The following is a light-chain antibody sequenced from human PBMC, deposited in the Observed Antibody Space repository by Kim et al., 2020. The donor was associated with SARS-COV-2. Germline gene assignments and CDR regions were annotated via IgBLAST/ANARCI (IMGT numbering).Light chain of an antibody. CDR2: DAS. J-gene: IGKJ3*01. CDR3: QQYDNLPLT. V-gene: IGKV1-33*01. Sequence: DIQMTQSPSSLSAFVGERVTITCQASQDIRKSLFWDQKKSGQPPNLLIYDASNLETGVPSRFSGSGSGTDFTFTISSLQPEDIATYYCQQYDNLPLTFGPGTKVDIK. CDR1: QDIRKS.